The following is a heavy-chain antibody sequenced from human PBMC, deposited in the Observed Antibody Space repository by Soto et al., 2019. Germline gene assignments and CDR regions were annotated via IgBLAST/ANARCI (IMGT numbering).Heavy chain of an antibody. J-gene: IGHJ4*02. Sequence: EVQLLESGGGLVQPGGSLRVSCAASGFPFISYAMSWVRQAPGKGLEWVSSISGSGGGTYYADSVKGRFIISRDNSKNTLYLQMNSLRAEDTAVYYCVRALMIQYGDFWGRGALVSVSS. CDR1: GFPFISYA. CDR3: VRALMIQYGDF. CDR2: ISGSGGGT. D-gene: IGHD4-17*01. V-gene: IGHV3-23*01.